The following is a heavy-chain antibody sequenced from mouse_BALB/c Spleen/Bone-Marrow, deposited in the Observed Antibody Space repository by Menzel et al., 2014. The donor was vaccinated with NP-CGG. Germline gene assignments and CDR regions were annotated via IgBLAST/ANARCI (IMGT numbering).Heavy chain of an antibody. D-gene: IGHD5-1*01. V-gene: IGHV1-5*01. CDR1: GYSFTSYW. CDR3: TVSLTLYYFDY. CDR2: IYPGNINT. J-gene: IGHJ2*01. Sequence: DVQLQESGTVLARPGASVKMSCKASGYSFTSYWMHWVKQRPGQGLEWIGAIYPGNINTSYNQKFKGKAKLTAVTSASTVYMELSSLTNEDSAVYYCTVSLTLYYFDYWGQGTTLTVSS.